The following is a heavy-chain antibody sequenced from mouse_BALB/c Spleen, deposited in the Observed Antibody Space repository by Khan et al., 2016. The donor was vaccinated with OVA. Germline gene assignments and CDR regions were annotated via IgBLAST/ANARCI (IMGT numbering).Heavy chain of an antibody. V-gene: IGHV3-2*02. Sequence: EVQLVESGPGLVKPSQSLSLTCTVTGYSITSGYGWNWIRQFPGNKLEWMGYISYSGSTNYNPSLKSRISITRDTSKNQFFLQLNSVTTEATATYYCARTARIKSWGQGPTLTVSS. D-gene: IGHD1-2*01. CDR1: GYSITSGYG. J-gene: IGHJ2*01. CDR2: ISYSGST. CDR3: ARTARIKS.